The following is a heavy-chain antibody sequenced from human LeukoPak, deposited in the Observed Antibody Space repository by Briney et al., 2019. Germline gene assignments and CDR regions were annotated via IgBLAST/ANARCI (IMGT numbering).Heavy chain of an antibody. J-gene: IGHJ3*02. V-gene: IGHV3-15*01. D-gene: IGHD1-26*01. CDR2: IRSKTDGGTT. CDR1: GFTFSGSA. Sequence: GGSLKLSCAASGFTFSGSAMHWVRQASGKGLEWVGRIRSKTDGGTTDYAAPVKGRFTISRDDSKNTLYLQMNSLKTEDTAVYYCTTDVRYAFDIWGQGTMVTVSS. CDR3: TTDVRYAFDI.